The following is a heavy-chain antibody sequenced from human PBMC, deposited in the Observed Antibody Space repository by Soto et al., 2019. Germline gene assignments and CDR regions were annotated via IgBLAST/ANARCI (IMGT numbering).Heavy chain of an antibody. CDR2: ISYDGSNK. CDR1: GFTFSSYA. J-gene: IGHJ6*02. D-gene: IGHD6-19*01. Sequence: PVGSLRLSCAASGFTFSSYAMHWVRQAPGKGLEWVAVISYDGSNKYYADSVKGRFTISRDNSKNTLYLQMNSLRAEDTAVYYCARSYIAVAGGGTNGMDVWGQGTTVTVSS. CDR3: ARSYIAVAGGGTNGMDV. V-gene: IGHV3-30-3*01.